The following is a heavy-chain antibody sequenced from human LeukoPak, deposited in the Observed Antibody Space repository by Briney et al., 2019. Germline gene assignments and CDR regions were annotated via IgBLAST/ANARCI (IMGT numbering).Heavy chain of an antibody. D-gene: IGHD3-10*01. J-gene: IGHJ5*02. Sequence: GGSLRLSCAASGFTFSSYSMNWVRQAPGKGLEWVSSISSSSSYIYYADSVKGRFTISRDNAKNSLYLQMNSLRAEDTAVYYCARVPALWFGGENWFDPWGQGTLVTVSS. V-gene: IGHV3-21*01. CDR3: ARVPALWFGGENWFDP. CDR1: GFTFSSYS. CDR2: ISSSSSYI.